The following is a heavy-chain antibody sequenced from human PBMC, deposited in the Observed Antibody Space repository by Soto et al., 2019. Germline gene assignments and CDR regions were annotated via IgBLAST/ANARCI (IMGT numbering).Heavy chain of an antibody. D-gene: IGHD2-2*01. CDR2: INPMLGVA. J-gene: IGHJ5*02. CDR1: GGSFSSLV. V-gene: IGHV1-69*10. CDR3: ARGPAQFDP. Sequence: SVKVSCKASGGSFSSLVISWLRQAPGQGPEWMGGINPMLGVANFAQKFQDRVTITADESTTTAYMELSSLRSEDTAVYYCARGPAQFDPWGKGTLVTVSS.